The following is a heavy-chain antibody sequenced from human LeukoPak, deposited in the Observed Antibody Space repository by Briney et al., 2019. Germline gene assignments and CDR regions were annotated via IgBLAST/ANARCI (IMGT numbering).Heavy chain of an antibody. CDR2: IYYSGST. Sequence: SETLSLTCTVSGGSISSYYWSWLRQPPGKGLEWIGYIYYSGSTNYNPSLKSRVTISVDTSKNQFPLKLSSVTAADTAVYYCARARYSGYDFPNWGQGTLVTVSS. D-gene: IGHD5-12*01. CDR3: ARARYSGYDFPN. J-gene: IGHJ4*02. CDR1: GGSISSYY. V-gene: IGHV4-59*01.